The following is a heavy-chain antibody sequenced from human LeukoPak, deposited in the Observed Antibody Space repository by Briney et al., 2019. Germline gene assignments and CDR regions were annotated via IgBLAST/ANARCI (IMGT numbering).Heavy chain of an antibody. CDR1: GYSFTSYW. D-gene: IGHD6-19*01. J-gene: IGHJ4*02. Sequence: GESLKISCKGSGYSFTSYWIGWVRQMPGKGLEWMGIIYPGDSDTRYSPSFQGQVTISADKSISTAYLQWSSLKASDTAMYYCASSPVGSSGWQKVGYFDYWGQGTLVTVSS. CDR3: ASSPVGSSGWQKVGYFDY. CDR2: IYPGDSDT. V-gene: IGHV5-51*01.